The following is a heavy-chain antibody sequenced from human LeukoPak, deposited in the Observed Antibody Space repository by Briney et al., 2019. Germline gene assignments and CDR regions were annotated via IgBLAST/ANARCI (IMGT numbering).Heavy chain of an antibody. Sequence: GGSLRLSCAAPGNYWMHWVRQAPGKGLVWVSRINSDGSSTSYADSVKGRFSISRDNAKNTLYLQMNSLRAEDTAVYYCARESPHYYYYYGMDVWGQGTTVTVSS. V-gene: IGHV3-74*01. CDR3: ARESPHYYYYYGMDV. CDR1: GNYW. J-gene: IGHJ6*02. CDR2: INSDGSST.